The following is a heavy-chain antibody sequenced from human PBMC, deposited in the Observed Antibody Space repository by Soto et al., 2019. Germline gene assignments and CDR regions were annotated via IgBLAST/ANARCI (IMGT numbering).Heavy chain of an antibody. Sequence: QVQVVESGGGLVKPGGSLRLSCAASGFTFSDYYMSWIRQAPGKGLEWVSFISSSSDSTKYADSVKGRFTISRDNAKNSLYLQLNSLIAEDTAVYYCARGGVKGTTSRCQVYNWGQGTLVTVSS. J-gene: IGHJ4*02. V-gene: IGHV3-11*06. CDR3: ARGGVKGTTSRCQVYN. D-gene: IGHD1-7*01. CDR1: GFTFSDYY. CDR2: ISSSSDST.